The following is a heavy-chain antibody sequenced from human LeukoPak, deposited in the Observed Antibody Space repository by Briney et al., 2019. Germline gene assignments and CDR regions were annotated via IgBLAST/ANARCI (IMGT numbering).Heavy chain of an antibody. CDR1: IVTFSSYT. D-gene: IGHD3-3*01. CDR3: ARDTNSDFWSGYYGMDV. CDR2: ISYDGSNK. V-gene: IGHV3-30-3*01. J-gene: IGHJ6*02. Sequence: SGGCLRLSCAAPIVTFSSYTVHWVRQAPCKGLEWVEVISYDGSNKYYADSVKGRFTISRDNSKDTLNVQMNSLRADDTAVYYCARDTNSDFWSGYYGMDVWGQGTTVTVSS.